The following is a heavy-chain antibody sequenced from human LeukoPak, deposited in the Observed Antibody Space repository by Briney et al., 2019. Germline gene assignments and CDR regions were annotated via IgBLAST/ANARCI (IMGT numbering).Heavy chain of an antibody. CDR3: ARGESSDAFDI. V-gene: IGHV1-2*02. CDR2: ISPNIGGT. CDR1: GYTFTVYY. J-gene: IGHJ3*02. D-gene: IGHD3-16*01. Sequence: GASVKVSCKASGYTFTVYYVHWVRQAPGQGLEWMGWISPNIGGTVYAQKFQGRVTMTRDTSISTVYMELTRLTSDDTAVYFCARGESSDAFDIWGQGTMVTVSS.